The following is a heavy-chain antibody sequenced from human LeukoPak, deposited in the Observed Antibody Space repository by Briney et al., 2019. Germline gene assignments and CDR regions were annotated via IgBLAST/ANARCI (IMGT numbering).Heavy chain of an antibody. Sequence: GGSLILSCAASGFTFSSYSMNWVRQAPGKGLEWVSSISSSSSYIYYADSVKGRFTISRDNAKNSLYLQMNSLRAEDTAVYYCARDRTGTLRYYYYYMDVWGKGTTVTVSS. CDR2: ISSSSSYI. CDR1: GFTFSSYS. J-gene: IGHJ6*03. V-gene: IGHV3-21*01. D-gene: IGHD1-1*01. CDR3: ARDRTGTLRYYYYYMDV.